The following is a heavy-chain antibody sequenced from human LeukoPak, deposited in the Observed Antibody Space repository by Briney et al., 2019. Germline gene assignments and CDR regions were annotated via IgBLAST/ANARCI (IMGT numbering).Heavy chain of an antibody. D-gene: IGHD5-18*01. CDR1: GGSFSGYY. J-gene: IGHJ5*02. CDR2: INHSGST. Sequence: SETLSLTCAVYGGSFSGYYWSWIRQPPGKGLEWIGEINHSGSTNYNPSLKSRVTISVDTSKNQFSLKLSSVTAADTAVYHCARTRGYSYQTGGWFDPWGQGTLVTVSS. V-gene: IGHV4-34*01. CDR3: ARTRGYSYQTGGWFDP.